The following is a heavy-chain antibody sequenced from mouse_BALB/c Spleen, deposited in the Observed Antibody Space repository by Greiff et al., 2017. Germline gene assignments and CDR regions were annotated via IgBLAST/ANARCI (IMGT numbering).Heavy chain of an antibody. Sequence: VQRVESGPGLVAPSQSLSITCTVSGFSLTSYGVHWVRQPPGKGLEWLGVIWADGSTNYNSALMSRLSISKDNSKSQVFLKMNSLQTDDTAMYYCARERDYDDGYAMDYWGQGTSVTVSS. CDR1: GFSLTSYG. V-gene: IGHV2-9*02. CDR3: ARERDYDDGYAMDY. CDR2: IWADGST. D-gene: IGHD2-4*01. J-gene: IGHJ4*01.